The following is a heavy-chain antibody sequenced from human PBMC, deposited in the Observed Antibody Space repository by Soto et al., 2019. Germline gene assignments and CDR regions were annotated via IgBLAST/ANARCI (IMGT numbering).Heavy chain of an antibody. J-gene: IGHJ4*02. CDR3: ARGDYYDSSGYYYLMFDY. CDR2: INHSGST. CDR1: GGSFSGYY. V-gene: IGHV4-34*01. D-gene: IGHD3-22*01. Sequence: QVQLQQWGAGLLKPSETLSLTCAVYGGSFSGYYWSWIRQPPGKGLEWIGEINHSGSTNYNPSLKIRVTISVDTSKNQFSLKLSSVTAADTAVYYCARGDYYDSSGYYYLMFDYWGQGTLVTVSS.